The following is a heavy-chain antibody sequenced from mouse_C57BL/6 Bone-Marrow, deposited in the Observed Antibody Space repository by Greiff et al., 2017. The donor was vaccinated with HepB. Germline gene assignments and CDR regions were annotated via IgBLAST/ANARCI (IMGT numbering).Heavy chain of an antibody. CDR3: ARLGGSSRHWYFDV. CDR2: IRNKANGYTT. CDR1: GFTFTDYY. D-gene: IGHD1-1*01. V-gene: IGHV7-3*01. J-gene: IGHJ1*03. Sequence: EVMLVESGGGLVQPGGSLSLSCAASGFTFTDYYMSWVRQPPGKALEWLGFIRNKANGYTTEYSASVKGRFTISRDNSQSILYLQMNALRAEDSATNYCARLGGSSRHWYFDVWGTGTTVTVSS.